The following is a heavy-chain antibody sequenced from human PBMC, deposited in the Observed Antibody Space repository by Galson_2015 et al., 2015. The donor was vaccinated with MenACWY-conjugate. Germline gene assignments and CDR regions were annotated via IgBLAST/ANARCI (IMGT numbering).Heavy chain of an antibody. D-gene: IGHD2-2*01. J-gene: IGHJ4*02. CDR1: GYPFTAYF. CDR2: IDPKSGGA. V-gene: IGHV1-2*02. CDR3: TRDRHPPSAPFDY. Sequence: SVNVSCKASGYPFTAYFIHWVRQAPGQGLQWMGWIDPKSGGANYAQNFQVRVTMTRDTSISTAYMDLSSLRSDDTAVYYCTRDRHPPSAPFDYWGQGTLVTVPS.